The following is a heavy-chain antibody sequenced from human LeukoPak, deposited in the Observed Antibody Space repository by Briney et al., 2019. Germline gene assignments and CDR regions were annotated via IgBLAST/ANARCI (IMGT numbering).Heavy chain of an antibody. CDR1: GGSFSGYY. J-gene: IGHJ3*02. CDR2: INHSGST. V-gene: IGHV4-34*01. D-gene: IGHD2-21*02. Sequence: PSETLSLTCAVYGGSFSGYYWSWIRQPPGKGLEWIGEINHSGSTNYNPSLKGRVTISVDTSKNQFSLKLSSVTAADTAVYYCAREDDPIVVVTADHAFDIWGQGTMVTVSS. CDR3: AREDDPIVVVTADHAFDI.